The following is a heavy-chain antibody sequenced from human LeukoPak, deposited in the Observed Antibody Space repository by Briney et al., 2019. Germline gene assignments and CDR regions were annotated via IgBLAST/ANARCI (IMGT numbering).Heavy chain of an antibody. CDR1: GGSISSGDYY. D-gene: IGHD1-26*01. CDR3: ARQDSGTYLNPLDI. CDR2: IYYTGST. J-gene: IGHJ3*02. V-gene: IGHV4-30-4*01. Sequence: SETLSLTCTVSGGSISSGDYYWSWIRQPPGKGLEWIGYIYYTGSTNYNPSLKSRVTISVDTSKNQLSLKLRSVTAADTAVYYCARQDSGTYLNPLDIWGQGTVVTVSS.